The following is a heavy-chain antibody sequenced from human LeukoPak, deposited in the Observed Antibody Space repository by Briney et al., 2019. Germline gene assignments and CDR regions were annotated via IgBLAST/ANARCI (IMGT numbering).Heavy chain of an antibody. CDR2: ISYDGSNK. CDR3: ARDSSLTHWSGYPDS. CDR1: GFTFSSYA. D-gene: IGHD3-3*01. Sequence: GGSLRLSCAASGFTFSSYAMHWVRQAPGKGLEWVAVISYDGSNKYYADSVKGRFTISRDNSKNTLYLQMNSLRAEDTAVYYCARDSSLTHWSGYPDSWGQGTLVTVSS. V-gene: IGHV3-30*04. J-gene: IGHJ4*02.